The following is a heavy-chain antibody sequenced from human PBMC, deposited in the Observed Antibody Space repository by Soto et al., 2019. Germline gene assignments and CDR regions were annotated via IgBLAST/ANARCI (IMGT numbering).Heavy chain of an antibody. Sequence: PSETLSLTCAVSGGSISSSNWWSWVRQPPGKGLEWIGEIYHSGSTNYNPFLKSRVTISVDKSKNQFSLKLSSVTAADTAVYYCARVTRGWYELDQWGQGTLVTVSS. J-gene: IGHJ4*02. D-gene: IGHD6-19*01. CDR2: IYHSGST. CDR3: ARVTRGWYELDQ. CDR1: GGSISSSNW. V-gene: IGHV4-4*02.